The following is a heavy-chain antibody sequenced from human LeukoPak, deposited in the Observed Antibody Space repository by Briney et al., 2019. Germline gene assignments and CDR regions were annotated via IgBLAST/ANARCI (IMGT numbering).Heavy chain of an antibody. J-gene: IGHJ4*02. D-gene: IGHD1-26*01. CDR2: IHYSGNT. CDR1: GGSISSRSYY. V-gene: IGHV4-39*01. CDR3: ARHKIGGTYPLDY. Sequence: KPSETLSLTCTVSGGSISSRSYYWGWIRQPPGKGLEWIGIIHYSGNTYYNPSLKSRVTMSVDTSKNQFSLRVSSVTAADTAVYYCARHKIGGTYPLDYWGQGTLVTVSS.